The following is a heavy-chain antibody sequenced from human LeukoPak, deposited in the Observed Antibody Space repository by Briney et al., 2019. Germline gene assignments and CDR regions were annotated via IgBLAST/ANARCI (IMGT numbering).Heavy chain of an antibody. CDR3: ARVRCSGGSCYTGFDY. CDR2: INPNSGGT. V-gene: IGHV1-2*02. D-gene: IGHD2-15*01. CDR1: GYTFTVYY. Sequence: ASVTVSFKASGYTFTVYYMHWVRQAPGQGLGWMGWINPNSGGTNYAQKFEGRVTMTRDTSISTAYMELSRLRSDDTAVYYCARVRCSGGSCYTGFDYWGQGTLVTVSS. J-gene: IGHJ4*02.